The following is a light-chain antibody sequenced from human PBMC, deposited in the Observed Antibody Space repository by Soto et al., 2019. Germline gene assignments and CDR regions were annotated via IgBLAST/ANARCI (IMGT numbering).Light chain of an antibody. Sequence: EIVMTQSPLSLPVTPGEPASISCRSSQSLLHSNGYNYLNWYLQKPGQSPQLLIYLGSNRASGVPDRFSGGGSGTDFTLKISRVEAADVGVYYCMQALQAPMYTFGQGTKLEV. CDR1: QSLLHSNGYNY. CDR3: MQALQAPMYT. V-gene: IGKV2-28*01. J-gene: IGKJ2*01. CDR2: LGS.